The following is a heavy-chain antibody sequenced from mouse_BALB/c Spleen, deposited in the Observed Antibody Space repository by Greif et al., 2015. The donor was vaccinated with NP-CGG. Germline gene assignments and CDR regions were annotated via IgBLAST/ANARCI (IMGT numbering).Heavy chain of an antibody. CDR2: INPHNGGT. CDR1: GYSFTGYT. J-gene: IGHJ4*01. V-gene: IGHV1-18*01. D-gene: IGHD1-1*01. CDR3: ARKSYYYGSNGYGAMDY. Sequence: EVQLQQSGPELVKPGASMKISCKASGYSFTGYTMNWVKQSHGKNLEWIGLINPHNGGTSYNQKFKGKATLTVDKSSSTAYMELLSLTSEDSAVYYCARKSYYYGSNGYGAMDYWGQGTSVTVSS.